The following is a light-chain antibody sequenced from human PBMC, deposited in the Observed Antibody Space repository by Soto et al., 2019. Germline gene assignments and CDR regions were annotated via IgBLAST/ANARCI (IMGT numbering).Light chain of an antibody. V-gene: IGLV2-14*01. CDR3: SSYTSSSTLYV. Sequence: QSALTQPASVSGSPGQSITISGTGTSSDVGGYNYVSWYQQHPGKAPKLMIYDVSNRPSGVSNRFSGSKSGNTASLTISGLQAEDEADYYCSSYTSSSTLYVFGTGTKLTVL. J-gene: IGLJ1*01. CDR1: SSDVGGYNY. CDR2: DVS.